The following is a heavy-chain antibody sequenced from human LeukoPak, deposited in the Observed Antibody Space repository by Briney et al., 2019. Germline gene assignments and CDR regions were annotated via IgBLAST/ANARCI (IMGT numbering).Heavy chain of an antibody. V-gene: IGHV1-2*06. CDR3: ARAAITCSGGSCKLYYFDY. D-gene: IGHD2-15*01. J-gene: IGHJ4*02. Sequence: SVTVSCKASGYTFTGYYMHLVRHAPRQAPEWMLRINPNSGCTNYAQKFQGRVSMTRDTSISTAYLELSRLRSDDTAVYYCARAAITCSGGSCKLYYFDYWGQGTLVTVSS. CDR2: INPNSGCT. CDR1: GYTFTGYY.